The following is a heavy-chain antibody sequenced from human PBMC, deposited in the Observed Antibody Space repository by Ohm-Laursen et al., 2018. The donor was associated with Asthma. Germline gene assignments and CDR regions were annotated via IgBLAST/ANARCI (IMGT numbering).Heavy chain of an antibody. J-gene: IGHJ6*02. CDR3: ARDYRYYYDSSGYLGRYYYYGMDV. V-gene: IGHV4-30-4*08. D-gene: IGHD3-22*01. CDR1: GDSISSGNNY. CDR2: IYYSGNT. Sequence: TLSLTCTVSGDSISSGNNYWSWIRQHPGKGLEWIGYIYYSGNTYYNPSLKSRVTISVDTSKNQFSLKLSSVTAADTAVYYCARDYRYYYDSSGYLGRYYYYGMDVWGQGTTVTVSS.